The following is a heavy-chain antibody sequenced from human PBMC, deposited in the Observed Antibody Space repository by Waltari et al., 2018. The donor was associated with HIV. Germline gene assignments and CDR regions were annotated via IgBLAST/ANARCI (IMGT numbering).Heavy chain of an antibody. J-gene: IGHJ4*02. V-gene: IGHV3-23*01. CDR3: AKAAVASNYDSRGSFDY. Sequence: EVQLLESGGGLVQPGGSLRLSCAASGFTFSSYAMSWVRQAPGKGLEWVSAISGSGRSTYYADSVKGRFTISRDNSKNTLYLQMNSLRAEDTAVYYCAKAAVASNYDSRGSFDYWGQGTLVTVSS. CDR2: ISGSGRST. CDR1: GFTFSSYA. D-gene: IGHD3-22*01.